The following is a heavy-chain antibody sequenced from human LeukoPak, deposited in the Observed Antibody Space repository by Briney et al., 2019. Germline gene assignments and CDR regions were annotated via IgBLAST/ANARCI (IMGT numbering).Heavy chain of an antibody. V-gene: IGHV4-34*01. CDR3: ARLEEGSGYYYGLDY. D-gene: IGHD3-22*01. CDR1: GGSFSGYY. J-gene: IGHJ4*02. CDR2: INHSGST. Sequence: PSETLSLTCAVYGGSFSGYYWSWIRQPPEKGLEWIGEINHSGSTNYNPSLKSRVTISVDTSKNQFSLKLSSVTAADTAVYYCARLEEGSGYYYGLDYWGQGTLVTVSS.